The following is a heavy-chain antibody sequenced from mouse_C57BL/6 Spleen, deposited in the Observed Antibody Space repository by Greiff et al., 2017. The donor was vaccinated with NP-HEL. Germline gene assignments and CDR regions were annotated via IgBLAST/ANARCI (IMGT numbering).Heavy chain of an antibody. V-gene: IGHV1-69*01. CDR2: IDPSDSYT. CDR1: GYTFTSYW. Sequence: QVQLQQSGAELVMPGASVKLSCKASGYTFTSYWMHWVKQRPGQGLEWIGEIDPSDSYTNYNQKFKGKSTLTVDKSSSTAYMQLSSLTSEDSAVYYCARSERLGRFAYWGQGTLVTVSA. CDR3: ARSERLGRFAY. D-gene: IGHD3-1*01. J-gene: IGHJ3*01.